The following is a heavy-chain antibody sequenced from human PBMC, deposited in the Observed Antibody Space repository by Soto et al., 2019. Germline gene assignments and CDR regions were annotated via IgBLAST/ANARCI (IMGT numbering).Heavy chain of an antibody. D-gene: IGHD1-20*01. CDR3: AGVHNAWYYYGMDV. V-gene: IGHV3-30-3*01. Sequence: QVQLVESGGGVVQPGRSLRLSCAASGFTFSSYAMHWVRQAPGKGLEWVALIAYEGTNKHYAESVEGRFTIYRDNSKSTLSLQLSSRRFEATAVYSWAGVHNAWYYYGMDVWGQGPTVTVSS. J-gene: IGHJ6*02. CDR2: IAYEGTNK. CDR1: GFTFSSYA.